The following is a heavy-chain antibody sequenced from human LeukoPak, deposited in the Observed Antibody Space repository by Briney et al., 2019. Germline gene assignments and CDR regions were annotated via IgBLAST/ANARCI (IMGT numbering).Heavy chain of an antibody. D-gene: IGHD2-15*01. V-gene: IGHV1-69*05. Sequence: SVKVSCKASGGTFSSYAISWVRQAPGQGLEWMGGIIPIFGTANYAQKFQGRVTITTDESTSTAYMKLSSLRSEDTAVYYCASTPISGGHTRSRFDYWGQGTLVTVSS. CDR3: ASTPISGGHTRSRFDY. J-gene: IGHJ4*02. CDR1: GGTFSSYA. CDR2: IIPIFGTA.